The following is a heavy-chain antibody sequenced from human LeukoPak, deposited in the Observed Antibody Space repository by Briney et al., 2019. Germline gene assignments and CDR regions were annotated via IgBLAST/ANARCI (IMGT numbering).Heavy chain of an antibody. J-gene: IGHJ6*03. D-gene: IGHD2-21*01. CDR3: AKVPLTWLVRDYYYMDV. CDR1: GLAFSSYA. CDR2: ISGSGGST. V-gene: IGHV3-23*01. Sequence: GGSLRLSCAASGLAFSSYAMSWVRQAPGKGPEWVSGISGSGGSTYYADSVKGRFTISRDNSNNTLYLQMNSLRAEDTAVYYCAKVPLTWLVRDYYYMDVWGKGTTVTVSS.